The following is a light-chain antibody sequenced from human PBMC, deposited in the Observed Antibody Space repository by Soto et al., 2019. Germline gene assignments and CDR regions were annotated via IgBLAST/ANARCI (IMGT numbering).Light chain of an antibody. V-gene: IGLV1-40*01. CDR3: AAWDDSLNGWV. J-gene: IGLJ3*02. CDR2: SND. Sequence: QSVLTQPPSVSGAPGQRVTISCTGSSSNIGAGYDVHWYQQLPGTAPKLLIYSNDQRPSGVPDRFSASKSGTAASLAISGLQSEVEADYYCAAWDDSLNGWVFGGGTKVTVL. CDR1: SSNIGAGYD.